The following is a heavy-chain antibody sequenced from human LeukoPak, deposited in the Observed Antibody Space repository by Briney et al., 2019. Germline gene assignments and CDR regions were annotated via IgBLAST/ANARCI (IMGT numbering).Heavy chain of an antibody. CDR2: ISYTGNT. CDR1: GGSFSSYY. D-gene: IGHD1-26*01. CDR3: ARWEYASSWFDP. Sequence: SETLSLTCTVSGGSFSSYYWSWIRQPPGGGLEWIGHISYTGNTKYNPSLKSRVTISLDTSKNQFSLKLTSVTAADTAVYYCARWEYASSWFDPWGQGTLVTVSS. J-gene: IGHJ5*02. V-gene: IGHV4-59*08.